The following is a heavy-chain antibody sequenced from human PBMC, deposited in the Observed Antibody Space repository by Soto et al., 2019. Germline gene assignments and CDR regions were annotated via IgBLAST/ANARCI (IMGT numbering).Heavy chain of an antibody. V-gene: IGHV1-46*01. CDR1: GYTFTSYY. CDR2: INPSGGST. J-gene: IGHJ4*02. Sequence: ASVKVSCKASGYTFTSYYMHWVRQAPGQGLEWMGIINPSGGSTSYAQKFQGRVTMTRDTSTSTVYMELSSLRSEDTAVYYCAREGINYDSSEIRFDYWGQGTPAPVYS. D-gene: IGHD3-22*01. CDR3: AREGINYDSSEIRFDY.